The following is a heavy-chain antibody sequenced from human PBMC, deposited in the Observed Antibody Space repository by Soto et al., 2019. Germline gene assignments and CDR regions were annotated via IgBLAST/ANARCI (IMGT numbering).Heavy chain of an antibody. CDR3: ARVHRYCSGGSCYLLDY. Sequence: TSETLSLTCTVSGVSLSSGGYYWSWIRQRPGTGLEWIGFIYNSGSSQYNPSLQSRVTISGDASKNQFSLKVTSVTAADTAVYYCARVHRYCSGGSCYLLDYWGQGALVTVSS. J-gene: IGHJ4*02. CDR2: IYNSGSS. D-gene: IGHD2-15*01. CDR1: GVSLSSGGYY. V-gene: IGHV4-31*03.